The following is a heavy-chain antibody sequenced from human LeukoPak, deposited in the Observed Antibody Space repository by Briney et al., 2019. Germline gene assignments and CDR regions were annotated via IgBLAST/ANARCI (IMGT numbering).Heavy chain of an antibody. Sequence: GGSLRLSCAASGFIFRSNWMHWVRQAPGKGQVWVSRINEDGSTTNHADSVKGRFTISRDNVKNTLYMEMNSLRAEDTAVYYCAKGHSSGWYYFDYWGQGTLVTVSS. CDR1: GFIFRSNW. CDR3: AKGHSSGWYYFDY. V-gene: IGHV3-74*01. D-gene: IGHD6-19*01. CDR2: INEDGSTT. J-gene: IGHJ4*02.